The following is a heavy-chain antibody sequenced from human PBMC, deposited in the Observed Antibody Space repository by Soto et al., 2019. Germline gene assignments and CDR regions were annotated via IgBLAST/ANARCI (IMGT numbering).Heavy chain of an antibody. CDR3: ARVGPITMIVATSAFDI. J-gene: IGHJ3*02. V-gene: IGHV1-69*01. D-gene: IGHD3-22*01. CDR2: IIPIFGTA. CDR1: GGTFSSYA. Sequence: QVQLVQSGAEVKKPGSSVKVSCKASGGTFSSYAISWGRQAPGQGLEWMGGIIPIFGTANYAQKFQGRVTITEDESTSTAYMELSSLRSADTAVYYCARVGPITMIVATSAFDIWGQGTMVTGSS.